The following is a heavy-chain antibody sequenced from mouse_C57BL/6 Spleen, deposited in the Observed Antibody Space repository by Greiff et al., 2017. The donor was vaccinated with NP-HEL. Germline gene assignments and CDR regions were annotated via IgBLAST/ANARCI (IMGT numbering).Heavy chain of an antibody. D-gene: IGHD1-1*01. CDR1: GYAFSSYW. Sequence: VQLQQSGAELVKPGASVKISCKASGYAFSSYWMNWVKQRPGKGLEWIGQIYPGDGDTNYNGKFKGKATLTADKSSRPAYMQLSSLTSEDSAVYFCARGEYYGSSYYWYFGVWGTETTVTVSS. CDR3: ARGEYYGSSYYWYFGV. J-gene: IGHJ1*03. CDR2: IYPGDGDT. V-gene: IGHV1-80*01.